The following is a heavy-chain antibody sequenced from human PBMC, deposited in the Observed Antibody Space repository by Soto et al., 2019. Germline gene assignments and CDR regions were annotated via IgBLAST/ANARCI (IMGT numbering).Heavy chain of an antibody. CDR3: ASGRGSSYGPYYFDY. Sequence: SETLSLTCTVSGGSISSEGYYWSWFRQLPGKGLEWIGDIYYSGTTYHNPSLRSRLTISVDASKNQFSLKLSSVTAADTALYYSASGRGSSYGPYYFDYWGQGTLVTVSS. D-gene: IGHD5-18*01. CDR2: IYYSGTT. J-gene: IGHJ4*02. CDR1: GGSISSEGYY. V-gene: IGHV4-31*03.